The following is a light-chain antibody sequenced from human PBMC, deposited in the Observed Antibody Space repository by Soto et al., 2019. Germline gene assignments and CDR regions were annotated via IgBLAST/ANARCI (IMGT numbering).Light chain of an antibody. Sequence: EIVLTQSRGTLSLSPGERATLSCRASQSVRNSYLAWYQQKPGQAPRLLIYGAYTRATGIPVRFSGSGSGTDFTLTISSLQSEDFAVYYCQQYNNWLLTFGGGTKVDNK. CDR1: QSVRNSY. V-gene: IGKV3D-15*01. CDR3: QQYNNWLLT. CDR2: GAY. J-gene: IGKJ4*01.